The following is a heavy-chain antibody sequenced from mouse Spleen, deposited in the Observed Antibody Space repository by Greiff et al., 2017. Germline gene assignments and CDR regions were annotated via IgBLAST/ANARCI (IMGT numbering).Heavy chain of an antibody. V-gene: IGHV1S81*02. D-gene: IGHD2-1*01. CDR1: GYTFTSYW. J-gene: IGHJ3*01. Sequence: VQLQQPGAELVKPGASVKLSCKASGYTFTSYWMHWVKQRPGQGLEWIGEINPSNGRTNYNEKFKSKATLTVDKSSSTAYMQLSRLTSEESAVYYCARSGGNYPWFAYWGQGTLVTVSA. CDR3: ARSGGNYPWFAY. CDR2: INPSNGRT.